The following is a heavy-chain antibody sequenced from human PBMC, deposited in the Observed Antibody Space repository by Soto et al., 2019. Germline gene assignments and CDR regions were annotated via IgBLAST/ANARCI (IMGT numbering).Heavy chain of an antibody. CDR3: ARXVNIVVVTAIGGAYFDY. CDR1: GYSFTSYW. J-gene: IGHJ4*02. Sequence: GESLKISCKGSGYSFTSYWIGWVRQMPGKGLEWMGIIYPGDSDTRYSPSFQGQVTISADKSISTAYLQWSSLKASDTAMYYCARXVNIVVVTAIGGAYFDYWGQGTLVTVSS. V-gene: IGHV5-51*01. D-gene: IGHD2-21*02. CDR2: IYPGDSDT.